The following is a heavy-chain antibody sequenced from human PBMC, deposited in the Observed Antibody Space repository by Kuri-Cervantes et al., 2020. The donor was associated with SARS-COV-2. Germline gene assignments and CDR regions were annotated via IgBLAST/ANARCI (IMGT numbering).Heavy chain of an antibody. J-gene: IGHJ4*02. CDR3: ARDGTVGY. D-gene: IGHD4-23*01. CDR2: ISWNSGSI. CDR1: GFTFDDYA. Sequence: GGSLRLSCAASGFTFDDYAMHWVRQAPGKGLEWVSGISWNSGSIGYADSVKGRFTISRDNAKNSLYLQMNSLRAEDTAVYYCARDGTVGYWGQGTLVTVSS. V-gene: IGHV3-9*01.